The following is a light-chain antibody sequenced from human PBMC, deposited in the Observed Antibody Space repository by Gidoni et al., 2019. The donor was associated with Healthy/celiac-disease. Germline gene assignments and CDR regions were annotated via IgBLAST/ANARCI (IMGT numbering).Light chain of an antibody. V-gene: IGLV2-14*01. CDR1: SSDVGGYNY. Sequence: SALPPPASVSGSPGQSITISCTGTSSDVGGYNYVSWYQQHPGKAPKLMIYEVSNRPSGVSKRFSGSKSGNTASLTISGLQAEDEADYYCSSYTSSSTLGVFGGGTKL. CDR2: EVS. CDR3: SSYTSSSTLGV. J-gene: IGLJ3*02.